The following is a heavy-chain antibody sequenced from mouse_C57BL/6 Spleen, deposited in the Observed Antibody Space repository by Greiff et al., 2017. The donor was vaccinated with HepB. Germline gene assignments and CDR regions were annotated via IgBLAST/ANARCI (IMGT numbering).Heavy chain of an antibody. J-gene: IGHJ2*01. Sequence: VQLQESGAELVKPGASVKISCKASGYAFSSYWMNWVKQRPGKGLEWIGQIYPGDGDTNYNGKFKGKATLTADKSSSTAYMQLSSLTSEDSAVYFCARNYDYEDYFDYWGQGTTLTVSS. D-gene: IGHD2-4*01. V-gene: IGHV1-80*01. CDR1: GYAFSSYW. CDR2: IYPGDGDT. CDR3: ARNYDYEDYFDY.